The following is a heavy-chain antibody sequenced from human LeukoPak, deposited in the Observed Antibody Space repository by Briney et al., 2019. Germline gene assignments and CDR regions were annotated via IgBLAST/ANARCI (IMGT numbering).Heavy chain of an antibody. V-gene: IGHV1-18*01. CDR2: FSAYNGHT. CDR1: GYTFTNYA. D-gene: IGHD3-22*01. CDR3: AGVEGVVVITPVDY. J-gene: IGHJ4*02. Sequence: ASVKVSCKASGYTFTNYAVSWVRQAPGQGLEWMGWFSAYNGHTSYAQNLQGRVTMTTDTSTSTAYMELRSLRSDDTAVYYCAGVEGVVVITPVDYWGQGTLVTVSS.